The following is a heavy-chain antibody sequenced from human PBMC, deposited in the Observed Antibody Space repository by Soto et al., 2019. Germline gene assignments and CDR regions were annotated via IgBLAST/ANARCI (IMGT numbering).Heavy chain of an antibody. CDR2: IHSGGSTI. CDR1: GFTFSTYH. V-gene: IGHV3-48*03. Sequence: EVQLVESGGGLVQPGGSLRLSCAASGFTFSTYHMNWVRQAPGKGLEWVSYIHSGGSTIYYADSVKGRFIISRDNAKNSLYLQMNSLRAEDTAVYYCARDGSTVTTNYHYAMDVWGQGTTVTVSS. D-gene: IGHD4-17*01. J-gene: IGHJ6*02. CDR3: ARDGSTVTTNYHYAMDV.